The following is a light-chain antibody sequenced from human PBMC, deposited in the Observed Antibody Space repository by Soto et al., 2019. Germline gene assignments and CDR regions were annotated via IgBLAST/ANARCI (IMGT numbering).Light chain of an antibody. V-gene: IGKV3-15*01. J-gene: IGKJ4*01. CDR2: GAS. Sequence: EIVMTQSPATLSVSPGERATLYCRASQSVRSSFLAWYQQKPGQAPSLLIYGASARATGIPARFSGSGSRTEFTLTINSLQSEDFAVYYCQQYSNWPLTFGGGTKVDIK. CDR1: QSVRSSF. CDR3: QQYSNWPLT.